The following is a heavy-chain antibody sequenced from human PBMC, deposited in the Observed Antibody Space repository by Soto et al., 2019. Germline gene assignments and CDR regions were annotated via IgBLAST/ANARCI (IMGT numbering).Heavy chain of an antibody. CDR1: GGSISSYY. V-gene: IGHV4-59*01. D-gene: IGHD5-18*01. Sequence: SETLSLTCTVSGGSISSYYWSWIRQPPGKGLEWIGYIYYSGSTNYNPSLKSRVTISVDTSKNQFSLKLSSVTAADTAVYYCARAGTAMVHLDYWGQGSLVTVSS. CDR2: IYYSGST. J-gene: IGHJ4*02. CDR3: ARAGTAMVHLDY.